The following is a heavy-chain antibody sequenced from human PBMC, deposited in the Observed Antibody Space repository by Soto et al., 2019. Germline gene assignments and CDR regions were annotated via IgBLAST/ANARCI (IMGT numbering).Heavy chain of an antibody. J-gene: IGHJ4*02. Sequence: ASVKVSCKASGYTFTSYGISWVRQAPGQGLEWMGWISAYNGNTNYAQKLQGRVTMTTDTSTSTAYMELRSLRSDDTAVYYCARDLRGSSSFPFWDYWGQGTLVTVSS. CDR2: ISAYNGNT. V-gene: IGHV1-18*01. CDR1: GYTFTSYG. CDR3: ARDLRGSSSFPFWDY. D-gene: IGHD6-6*01.